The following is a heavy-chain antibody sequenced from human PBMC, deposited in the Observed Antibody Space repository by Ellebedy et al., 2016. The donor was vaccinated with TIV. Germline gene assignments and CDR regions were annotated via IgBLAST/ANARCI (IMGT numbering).Heavy chain of an antibody. J-gene: IGHJ4*03. V-gene: IGHV3-7*01. D-gene: IGHD3-10*01. CDR3: ARDQGWAYPGSTRFDY. CDR1: GFTFSDYW. Sequence: GESLKISCAASGFTFSDYWRSWVRQAPGKGLEWVANIKQDGSEKWYVDSVKGRFTISRDNAKNSLYLQMSSLRAEDTAVYYCARDQGWAYPGSTRFDYWGQGTLVTVSS. CDR2: IKQDGSEK.